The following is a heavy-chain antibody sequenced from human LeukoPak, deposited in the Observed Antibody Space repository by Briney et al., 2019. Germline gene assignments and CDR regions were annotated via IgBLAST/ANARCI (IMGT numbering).Heavy chain of an antibody. D-gene: IGHD3-22*01. V-gene: IGHV3-48*03. J-gene: IGHJ4*02. CDR1: GFTFSSYE. CDR3: ATSPQYYYDSSGYSAIDY. Sequence: TGGSLRLSCAASGFTFSSYEMNWVRQAPGKGLEWVSYISSSGSTIYYADSVKGRFTISRDNAKNSLYLQMNSLRAEDTAVYYCATSPQYYYDSSGYSAIDYWGQGTLVTVSS. CDR2: ISSSGSTI.